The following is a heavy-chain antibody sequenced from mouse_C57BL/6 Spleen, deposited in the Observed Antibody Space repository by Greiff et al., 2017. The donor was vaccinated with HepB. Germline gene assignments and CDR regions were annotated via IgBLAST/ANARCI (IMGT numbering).Heavy chain of an antibody. CDR2: IYPGDGDT. Sequence: QVQLQQSGPELVKPGASVKISCKASGYAFSSSWMNWVKQRPGKGLEWIGRIYPGDGDTNYNGKFKGKATLTADKSSSTAYMQLSSLTSEDSAVYFCARGGYGGYAMDYWGQVTTVTVSS. V-gene: IGHV1-82*01. D-gene: IGHD2-2*01. J-gene: IGHJ4*01. CDR3: ARGGYGGYAMDY. CDR1: GYAFSSSW.